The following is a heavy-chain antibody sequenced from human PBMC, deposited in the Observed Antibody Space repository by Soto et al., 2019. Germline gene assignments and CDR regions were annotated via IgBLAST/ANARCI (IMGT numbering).Heavy chain of an antibody. CDR1: GFMFSNHG. CDR3: VRGDNWNDEASDY. V-gene: IGHV3-33*01. CDR2: IWSDGNNR. D-gene: IGHD1-1*01. J-gene: IGHJ4*02. Sequence: GGSLRLSCAASGFMFSNHGMHWVRQAPGKGLEWVAVIWSDGNNRYYADSVKGRFTISRDNSKNTLYLQMNSLRAEDTAVYYGVRGDNWNDEASDYWGQGTLVTVSS.